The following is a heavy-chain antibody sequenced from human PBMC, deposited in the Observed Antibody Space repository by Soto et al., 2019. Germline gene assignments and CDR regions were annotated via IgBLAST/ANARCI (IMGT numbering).Heavy chain of an antibody. V-gene: IGHV3-49*03. CDR2: IRSKAYGGTT. J-gene: IGHJ6*02. Sequence: GGSLRLSCTASGFTFGDYAMSWFRQAPGKGLERVGFIRSKAYGGTTEYAASVKGRFTISRDDSKSIAYLQMNSLKTEDTAVYYCTRARSGSYKRAYYYGMDVWGQGTTVTVSS. CDR3: TRARSGSYKRAYYYGMDV. CDR1: GFTFGDYA. D-gene: IGHD1-26*01.